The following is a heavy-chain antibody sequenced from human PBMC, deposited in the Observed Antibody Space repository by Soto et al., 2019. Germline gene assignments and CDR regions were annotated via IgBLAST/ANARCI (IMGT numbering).Heavy chain of an antibody. V-gene: IGHV4-59*12. Sequence: QVQLQESGPGLVKPSETMSLSCTVSGGSISSYYWSWFRQSPGKRMEWIGYVHHSWGTSYNPSLHSRLAISLDTSKSQFSLQVTSVTATDTAVNYCARKGFGPRHGLVDVWCQGTTVTVSS. CDR1: GGSISSYY. J-gene: IGHJ6*02. D-gene: IGHD3-10*01. CDR3: ARKGFGPRHGLVDV. CDR2: VHHSWGT.